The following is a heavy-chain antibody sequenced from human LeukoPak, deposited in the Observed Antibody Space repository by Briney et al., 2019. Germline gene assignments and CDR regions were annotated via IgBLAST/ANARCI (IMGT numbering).Heavy chain of an antibody. D-gene: IGHD3-3*01. CDR1: GGSIGSYY. V-gene: IGHV4-59*01. CDR2: IFYSGST. CDR3: ARGLVPDYDFWSGYSGWFDP. J-gene: IGHJ5*02. Sequence: SETLSLTCTVSGGSIGSYYWSWIRQPPGKGLEWIRYIFYSGSTNYNPSLKSRVTISVDTSKNQFSLKLSSVTAADTAVYYCARGLVPDYDFWSGYSGWFDPWGQGTLVTVSS.